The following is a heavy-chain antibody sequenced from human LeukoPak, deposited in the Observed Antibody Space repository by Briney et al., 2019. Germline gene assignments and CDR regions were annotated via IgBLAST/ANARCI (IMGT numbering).Heavy chain of an antibody. CDR3: AKDTATVVTWYYFDY. Sequence: PGGSLRLPCAASGFTFSSYGMHWVRQAPGKGLEWVAVISYDGSNKYYADSVKGRFTISRDNSKNTLYLQMNSLRAEDTAVYYCAKDTATVVTWYYFDYWGQGTLVTVSS. CDR1: GFTFSSYG. J-gene: IGHJ4*02. D-gene: IGHD4-23*01. CDR2: ISYDGSNK. V-gene: IGHV3-30*18.